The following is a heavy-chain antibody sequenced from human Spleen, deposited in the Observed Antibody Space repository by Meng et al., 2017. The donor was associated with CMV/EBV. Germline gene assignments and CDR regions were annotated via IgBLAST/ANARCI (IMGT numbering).Heavy chain of an antibody. CDR3: ARGLVRGGSYYYYYGMDV. CDR1: GGSISSSSYY. Sequence: SETLSLTCTVSGGSISSSSYYWGWIRQPPGKGLEWIGSIYYSGSTNYNPSLKSRVTISVDTSKNQFSLKLSSVTAADTAVYSCARGLVRGGSYYYYYGMDVWGQGTTVTVSS. J-gene: IGHJ6*02. V-gene: IGHV4-39*07. CDR2: IYYSGST. D-gene: IGHD1-26*01.